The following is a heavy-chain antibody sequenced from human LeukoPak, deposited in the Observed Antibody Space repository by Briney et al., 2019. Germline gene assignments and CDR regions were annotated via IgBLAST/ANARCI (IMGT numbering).Heavy chain of an antibody. CDR2: FSSDGGST. J-gene: IGHJ4*02. CDR1: GFTFSNYA. D-gene: IGHD5-18*01. Sequence: GGSLRLSCAASGFTFSNYAMHWVRQAPGKGLEYVSAFSSDGGSTFYANSVKGRFTISRDNSKSTLYLQMGSLRADDMAVYYCARRMRGYNYGGIDFWGQGTLVTVSS. V-gene: IGHV3-64*01. CDR3: ARRMRGYNYGGIDF.